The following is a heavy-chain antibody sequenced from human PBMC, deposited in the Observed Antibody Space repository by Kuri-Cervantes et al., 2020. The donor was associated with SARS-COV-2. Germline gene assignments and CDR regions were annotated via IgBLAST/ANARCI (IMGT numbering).Heavy chain of an antibody. CDR2: ISYDGSNK. CDR1: GFTFSSYG. Sequence: GESLKISCAASGFTFSSYGMHWVRQAPGKGLEWVAVISYDGSNKYYADSVKGRFTISRDNSKNTLYLQMNSLRAKDTAVYYCARAGDYGDYMRDAFDIWGQGTMVTVSS. V-gene: IGHV3-30*03. J-gene: IGHJ3*02. CDR3: ARAGDYGDYMRDAFDI. D-gene: IGHD4-17*01.